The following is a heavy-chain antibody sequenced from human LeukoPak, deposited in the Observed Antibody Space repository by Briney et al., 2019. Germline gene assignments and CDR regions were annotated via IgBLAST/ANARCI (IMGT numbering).Heavy chain of an antibody. CDR1: GYSFTSYW. CDR3: ARAYGSGSYSGY. CDR2: IDPSDSYT. D-gene: IGHD3-10*01. Sequence: GESLKISCKGSGYSFTSYWISWVRQMLGKGLEWMGRIDPSDSYTNYSPSFQGHVTISADKSISTAYLQWSSLKASDTAMYYCARAYGSGSYSGYWGQGTLVTVSS. J-gene: IGHJ4*02. V-gene: IGHV5-10-1*01.